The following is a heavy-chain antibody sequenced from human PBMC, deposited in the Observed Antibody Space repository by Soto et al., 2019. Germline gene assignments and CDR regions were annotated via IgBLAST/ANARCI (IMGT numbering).Heavy chain of an antibody. CDR2: IYYSGST. CDR3: ARVTNYKFPVATARDY. Sequence: SETLSLTCTVSGGSISSGGYYWSWIRQHPGKGLEWIGYIYYSGSTYYNPSLKSRVTISVDTSKNQFSLKLSSVTAADTAVYYCARVTNYKFPVATARDYWGQGTLVTVSS. D-gene: IGHD5-12*01. J-gene: IGHJ4*02. CDR1: GGSISSGGYY. V-gene: IGHV4-31*03.